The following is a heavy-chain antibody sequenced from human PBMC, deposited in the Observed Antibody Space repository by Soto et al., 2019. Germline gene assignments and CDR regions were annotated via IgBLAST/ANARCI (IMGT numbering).Heavy chain of an antibody. CDR1: GFTFSSYG. CDR3: AREVSIAARPVYYYGMDV. V-gene: IGHV3-33*01. D-gene: IGHD6-6*01. Sequence: PGGSLRLSCAASGFTFSSYGMHWVRQAPGKGLEWVAVIWYDGSNKYYADSVKGRFTISRDNSKNTLYLQMNSLRAEDTAVYYCAREVSIAARPVYYYGMDVWGQGTTVTVSS. J-gene: IGHJ6*02. CDR2: IWYDGSNK.